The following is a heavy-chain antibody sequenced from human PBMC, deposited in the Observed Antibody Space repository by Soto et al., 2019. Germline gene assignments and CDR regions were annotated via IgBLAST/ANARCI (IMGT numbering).Heavy chain of an antibody. V-gene: IGHV3-7*01. Sequence: GGSLRLSCAASGFTFSSYWMSWVRQAPGKGLEWVANIKQDGSEKYYVDPVKGRFTISRDNAKNSLYLQMNSLRAEDTAVYYCARDSLTSYYDFWSGFHFDYWGQGTLVTVSS. CDR3: ARDSLTSYYDFWSGFHFDY. CDR2: IKQDGSEK. J-gene: IGHJ4*02. CDR1: GFTFSSYW. D-gene: IGHD3-3*01.